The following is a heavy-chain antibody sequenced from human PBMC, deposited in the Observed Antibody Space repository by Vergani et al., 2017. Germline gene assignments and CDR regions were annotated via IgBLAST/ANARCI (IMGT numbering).Heavy chain of an antibody. V-gene: IGHV4-61*02. CDR3: ARYSWTSELRGVYWFDT. CDR1: GGSITSGSFY. CDR2: IHSSGTT. Sequence: QVQLHESGPGLVKPSQTLSLTCTVSGGSITSGSFYWSWIRQPAGKGLEWIGRIHSSGTTNYNPSLKSRVTLSVDTSKNQLSLRMTSVTAADTAVYYFARYSWTSELRGVYWFDTWGQGTLVSVSS. D-gene: IGHD3-10*01. J-gene: IGHJ5*02.